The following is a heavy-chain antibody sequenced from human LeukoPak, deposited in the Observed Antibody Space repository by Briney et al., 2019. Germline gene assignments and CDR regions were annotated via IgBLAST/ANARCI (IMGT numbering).Heavy chain of an antibody. J-gene: IGHJ4*02. CDR2: IYYSGST. Sequence: SETLSLTCTVSGGSISSYYWSWIRQPPGKGLEWIGYIYYSGSTNYNPSLKSRVTISVDTSKNQFSLKLSSVAAADTAVYYCARYGGSYRLFDYWGQGTLVTVSS. CDR3: ARYGGSYRLFDY. CDR1: GGSISSYY. V-gene: IGHV4-59*01. D-gene: IGHD3-16*02.